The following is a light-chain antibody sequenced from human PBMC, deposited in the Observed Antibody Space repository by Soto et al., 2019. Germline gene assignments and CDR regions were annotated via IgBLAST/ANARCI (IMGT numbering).Light chain of an antibody. J-gene: IGKJ5*01. V-gene: IGKV1-8*01. Sequence: AIRRTHSPSSFSASTGAKVSITCRATQDIGRYLAWYQQIQGKAPKLLIYYASDLQAGVPSRFSGSGSGTDVTITFSRLEPEDCEVYYGHHYGGSPLTVGQGTRLEIK. CDR3: HHYGGSPLT. CDR1: QDIGRY. CDR2: YAS.